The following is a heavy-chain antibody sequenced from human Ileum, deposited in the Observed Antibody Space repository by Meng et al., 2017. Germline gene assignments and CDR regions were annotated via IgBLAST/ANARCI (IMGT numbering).Heavy chain of an antibody. CDR1: RFPFNNYA. Sequence: GGSLRLSCAASRFPFNNYAMSWVRQVPGKGLEWVSSVGISADSAHYADFVKGRFTISRDNSRNTVDLQMHSLRVDDTAVYYCANDLRLSRGSSGVWYVSEYFQWWGLGTLVTVSS. J-gene: IGHJ1*01. V-gene: IGHV3-23*01. CDR2: VGISADSA. D-gene: IGHD6-19*01. CDR3: ANDLRLSRGSSGVWYVSEYFQW.